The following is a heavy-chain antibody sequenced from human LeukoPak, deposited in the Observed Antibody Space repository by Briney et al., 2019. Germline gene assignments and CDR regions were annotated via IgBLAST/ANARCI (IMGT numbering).Heavy chain of an antibody. V-gene: IGHV3-23*01. Sequence: GGSLRLSCADSGFTFSSYAMSWVRQAPGKGLEWVSAISGSGGSTYYADSAKGRFTISRDNSKNTLYLQMNSLRAEDTAVYYCAKVVDIVATTPFDYWGQGTLVTVSS. J-gene: IGHJ4*02. D-gene: IGHD5-12*01. CDR1: GFTFSSYA. CDR2: ISGSGGST. CDR3: AKVVDIVATTPFDY.